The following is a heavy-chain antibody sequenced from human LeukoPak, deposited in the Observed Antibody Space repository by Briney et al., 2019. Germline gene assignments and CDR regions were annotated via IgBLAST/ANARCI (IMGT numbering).Heavy chain of an antibody. CDR2: ISSSGGST. D-gene: IGHD3-9*01. Sequence: PGGSLRLSCSASGFTFNSYAMHWVRQAPGKGLEYVSAISSSGGSTYYADLVKGRFTISRDNSKNTLYLQMSSLRPEDTAVYYCARDRLHYDSLTGYPADWGQGTLVTVSS. CDR1: GFTFNSYA. J-gene: IGHJ4*02. CDR3: ARDRLHYDSLTGYPAD. V-gene: IGHV3-64D*09.